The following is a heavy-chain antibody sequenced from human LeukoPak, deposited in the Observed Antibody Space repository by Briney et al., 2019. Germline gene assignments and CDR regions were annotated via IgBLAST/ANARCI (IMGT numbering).Heavy chain of an antibody. CDR3: ARGLSSGWYSDY. J-gene: IGHJ4*02. V-gene: IGHV1-8*01. CDR1: GYTFTSYD. D-gene: IGHD6-19*01. CDR2: MNPNSGNT. Sequence: GASVKVPCKASGYTFTSYDINWVRQATGQGLEWMGWMNPNSGNTDYAQKFQGRVTMTRNTSISTAYMELSSLRSEDTAVYYCARGLSSGWYSDYWGQGTLVTVSS.